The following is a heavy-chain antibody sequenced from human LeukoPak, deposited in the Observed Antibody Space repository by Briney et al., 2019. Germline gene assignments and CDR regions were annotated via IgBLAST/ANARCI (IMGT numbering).Heavy chain of an antibody. V-gene: IGHV3-33*01. CDR2: IWYDGSNK. D-gene: IGHD1-1*01. CDR1: GFTFSSYG. Sequence: GGSLRLSCAASGFTFSSYGMHWVRQAPGKGLEWVAVIWYDGSNKYYADSVKGRFTISRDSSKNTLYLQMNSLRAEDTAVYYCAREDTTGTTSYVDYWGQGTLVTVSS. CDR3: AREDTTGTTSYVDY. J-gene: IGHJ4*02.